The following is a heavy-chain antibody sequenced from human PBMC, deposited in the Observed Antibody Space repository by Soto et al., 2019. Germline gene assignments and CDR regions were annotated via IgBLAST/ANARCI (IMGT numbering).Heavy chain of an antibody. V-gene: IGHV3-74*01. D-gene: IGHD6-19*01. CDR3: VRDLPKVLAVFDF. CDR1: GCTFISYD. Sequence: PGGCVRLSSVDCGCTFISYDMSLVRQAPGKGLVWISRINNDGSDTNYADSVNGRFTISRDNVKNTVHLQMNSLRAEDTAVYYCVRDLPKVLAVFDFWGQGTVVTGSS. CDR2: INNDGSDT. J-gene: IGHJ4*02.